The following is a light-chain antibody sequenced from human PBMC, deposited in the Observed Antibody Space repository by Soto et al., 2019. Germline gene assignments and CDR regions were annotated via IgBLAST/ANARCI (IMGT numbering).Light chain of an antibody. CDR3: QQCDNLPLT. V-gene: IGKV1-33*01. Sequence: DTQMTQPPSSLSASVGDRVTITCQASQDISNYLNWYQQKPGKAPKLLIYDASSLETGVPSRFSGSGSGTDFTFTISSLQPEDIATYYCQQCDNLPLTFGGGTKVDIK. J-gene: IGKJ4*01. CDR2: DAS. CDR1: QDISNY.